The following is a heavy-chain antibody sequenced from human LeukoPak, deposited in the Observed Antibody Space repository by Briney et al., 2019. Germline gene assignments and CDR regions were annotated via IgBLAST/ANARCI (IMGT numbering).Heavy chain of an antibody. CDR2: THYSGST. V-gene: IGHV4-59*01. D-gene: IGHD1-1*01. CDR3: ARGNAYNWRFDF. CDR1: GGSISSYY. Sequence: SETLSLTCSVSGGSISSYYWNWIRQTPGKGLQWIGYTHYSGSTNYNPSLKSRVSISVDTSKNQFSLKLSSVTAADTALYYCARGNAYNWRFDFWGQGTLVTVSS. J-gene: IGHJ4*02.